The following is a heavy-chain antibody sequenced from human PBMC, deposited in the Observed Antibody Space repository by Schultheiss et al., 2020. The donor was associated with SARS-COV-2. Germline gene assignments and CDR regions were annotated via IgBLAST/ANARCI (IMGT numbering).Heavy chain of an antibody. J-gene: IGHJ5*02. Sequence: GGSLRLSCAGSGYSFTNYWIAWVRQMPGKGLEWMGIIYPGDSDTRYSPSFQGQVTISADKSISTAYLQWSSLKASDTAMYYCARRGYYDSSGYYYDSGVDPWGQGTLVTVSS. D-gene: IGHD3-22*01. CDR3: ARRGYYDSSGYYYDSGVDP. CDR2: IYPGDSDT. V-gene: IGHV5-51*01. CDR1: GYSFTNYW.